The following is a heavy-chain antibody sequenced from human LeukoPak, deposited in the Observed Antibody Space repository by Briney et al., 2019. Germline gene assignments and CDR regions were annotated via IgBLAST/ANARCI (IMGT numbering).Heavy chain of an antibody. D-gene: IGHD7-27*01. Sequence: SVKVSCKASGGTFSSYAISWVRQAPGQGLEWMGRIIPIFGTANYAQKFQGRVTITTDESTSTAYMELSSLRSEDTAVYYCARDGLTGNTGYFDYWGQGTLVTVSS. V-gene: IGHV1-69*05. CDR3: ARDGLTGNTGYFDY. CDR1: GGTFSSYA. J-gene: IGHJ4*02. CDR2: IIPIFGTA.